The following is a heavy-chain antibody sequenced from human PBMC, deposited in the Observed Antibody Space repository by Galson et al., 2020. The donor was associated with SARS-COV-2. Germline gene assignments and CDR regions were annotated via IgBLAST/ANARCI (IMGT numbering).Heavy chain of an antibody. CDR3: ARHVWQLWLPGWFDS. CDR2: NDYRGST. V-gene: IGHV4-39*01. J-gene: IGHJ5*01. CDR1: GGTISSSSYH. D-gene: IGHD5-18*01. Sequence: SETLSLTCTASGGTISSSSYHWGWHRPPPGQGREWIGSNDYRGSTYDNPSIKSRVTISVDTSKNQFSLKLSSVTAADTAVYYCARHVWQLWLPGWFDSWGKGTLVTVSS.